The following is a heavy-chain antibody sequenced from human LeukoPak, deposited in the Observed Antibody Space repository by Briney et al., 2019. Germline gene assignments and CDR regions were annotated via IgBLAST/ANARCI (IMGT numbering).Heavy chain of an antibody. D-gene: IGHD2-21*02. V-gene: IGHV1-46*01. CDR3: ARGGASYCGGDCYEEGFDY. J-gene: IGHJ4*02. Sequence: ASVKVSCKASGYTFTSYYMHWVRQAPGQGLEWMGIINPSGGSTSYAQKFQGRVTMTRDTSTSTVYMELSSLRSEDTAVYYCARGGASYCGGDCYEEGFDYWGQGTLVTVSS. CDR2: INPSGGST. CDR1: GYTFTSYY.